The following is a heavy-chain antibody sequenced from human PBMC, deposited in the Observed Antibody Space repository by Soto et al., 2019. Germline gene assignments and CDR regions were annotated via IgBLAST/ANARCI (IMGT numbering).Heavy chain of an antibody. D-gene: IGHD3-22*01. J-gene: IGHJ4*02. Sequence: LRLSCAASGFTFDTYWIHWVRQAPGKGLAWVSGINSDGRSTTYADSVKGRFTISRDNAKNTLYLQMNSLRAEDTAVYYCARAYYYDTSGFWGFDYWGQGTLVTVSS. V-gene: IGHV3-74*01. CDR3: ARAYYYDTSGFWGFDY. CDR2: INSDGRST. CDR1: GFTFDTYW.